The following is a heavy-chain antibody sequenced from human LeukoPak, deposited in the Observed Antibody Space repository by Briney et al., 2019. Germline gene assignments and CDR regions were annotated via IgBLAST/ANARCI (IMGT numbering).Heavy chain of an antibody. Sequence: GGSLRLSCAASGFTVSSNYMSWVRQAPGKGLEWVSVIYSGGSTYYADSVKGRFTISGDNSKNTLYLQMNSLRAEDTAVYYCAKDSNIVVVPAAITPFYWGQGTLVTVSS. CDR1: GFTVSSNY. CDR2: IYSGGST. D-gene: IGHD2-2*02. CDR3: AKDSNIVVVPAAITPFY. J-gene: IGHJ4*02. V-gene: IGHV3-53*01.